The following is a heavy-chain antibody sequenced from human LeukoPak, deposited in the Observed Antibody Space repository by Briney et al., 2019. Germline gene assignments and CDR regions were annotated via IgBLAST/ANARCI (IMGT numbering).Heavy chain of an antibody. J-gene: IGHJ4*02. CDR2: IYYIGDT. D-gene: IGHD3-10*01. V-gene: IGHV4-39*07. CDR1: GASISTSRDY. CDR3: ARGEYGSGSYHIDY. Sequence: SETLSLTCTVSGASISTSRDYWGWIRQPPGKGLEWIGSIYYIGDTYYNPSLKSRVTISVDTSKNQFSLKLSSVTAADTAVYYCARGEYGSGSYHIDYWGQGTLVTVSS.